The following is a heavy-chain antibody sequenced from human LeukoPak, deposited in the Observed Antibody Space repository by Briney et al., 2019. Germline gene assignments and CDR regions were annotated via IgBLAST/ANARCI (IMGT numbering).Heavy chain of an antibody. CDR3: AREDGSGSYPGYYYGMDV. Sequence: GGSLRLSCAASGFTFSSYAMHWVRQAPGKGLEWVSLIYTGGNTFYADSVKGRFTISRDISKNTLYLQMNSLRAEDTAVYYCAREDGSGSYPGYYYGMDVWGQGTTVTVSS. CDR2: IYTGGNT. D-gene: IGHD3-10*01. V-gene: IGHV3-53*01. J-gene: IGHJ6*02. CDR1: GFTFSSYA.